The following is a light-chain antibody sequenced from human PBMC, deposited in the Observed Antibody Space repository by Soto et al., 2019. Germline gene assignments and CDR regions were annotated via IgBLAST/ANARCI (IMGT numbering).Light chain of an antibody. CDR2: ASS. CDR1: QSITRW. J-gene: IGKJ1*01. Sequence: DIQMTPSHSTLSASVLDIVTITFRSSQSITRWLAWYQQKPGKAPKFLIYASSTLQSGFPSRFSGTASVTDFTLTISSLQPEDFATYYCQQSYSTPLTFGQGTKWIS. V-gene: IGKV1-39*01. CDR3: QQSYSTPLT.